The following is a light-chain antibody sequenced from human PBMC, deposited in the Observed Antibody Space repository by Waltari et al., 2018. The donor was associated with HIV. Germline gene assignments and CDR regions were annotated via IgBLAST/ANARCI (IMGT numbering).Light chain of an antibody. CDR2: EDD. Sequence: SFDLAQPPSVSVSPGQTATIACSGDTAGHINFFWNYQKSCQAPVLVIYEDDKRPSGIAERFSGSKSGKTGTLTITGTQSMDEGDYYCQAWDKNDVIFGGGTKLTVL. CDR3: QAWDKNDVI. V-gene: IGLV3-1*01. CDR1: TAGHIN. J-gene: IGLJ2*01.